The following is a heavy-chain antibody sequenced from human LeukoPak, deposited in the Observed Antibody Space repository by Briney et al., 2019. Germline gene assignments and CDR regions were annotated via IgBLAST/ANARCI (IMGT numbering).Heavy chain of an antibody. V-gene: IGHV4-31*03. J-gene: IGHJ4*02. CDR1: GGSISSGGYY. CDR2: IYYSGST. CDR3: ARSEDCSGGSCYTVTRPDY. Sequence: SSQTLSLTCTVSGGSISSGGYYWSWIRQHPGKGLEWIGYIYYSGSTYYNPARKSRVTISVDTSKNQFSLKLSSVAAADTAVYYCARSEDCSGGSCYTVTRPDYWGQGTLVTVSS. D-gene: IGHD2-15*01.